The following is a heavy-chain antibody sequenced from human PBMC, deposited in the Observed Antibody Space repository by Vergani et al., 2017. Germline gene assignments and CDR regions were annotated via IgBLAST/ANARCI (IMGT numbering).Heavy chain of an antibody. V-gene: IGHV4-30-4*08. D-gene: IGHD4-23*01. CDR2: SHYSGNT. Sequence: QVQLQESGPGLVKPSQTLSLTCTVSGGSINSGDYYWSWIRQPPGKGLEWIGYSHYSGNTYYNPSLKSRVTISLDTSKSQFSLSLTSVTASHTAVYYCARGDYCGPKSDAFDVWGEGTVVTVAS. CDR3: ARGDYCGPKSDAFDV. J-gene: IGHJ3*01. CDR1: GGSINSGDYY.